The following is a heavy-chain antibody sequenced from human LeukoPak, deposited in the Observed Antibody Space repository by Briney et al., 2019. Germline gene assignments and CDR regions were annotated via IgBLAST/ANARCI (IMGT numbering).Heavy chain of an antibody. J-gene: IGHJ5*02. CDR2: SYYSGST. CDR1: GGSISSYY. Sequence: SETLSLTCTVSGGSISSYYYRGMPQPPGKGLEGLGYSYYSGSTNYNPSLKRRVTISVDTSKNQFFLKLSSFTAAETAVYYCAVRGNDWGDWFDPWGQGTLVTVSS. V-gene: IGHV4-59*01. D-gene: IGHD3-16*01. CDR3: AVRGNDWGDWFDP.